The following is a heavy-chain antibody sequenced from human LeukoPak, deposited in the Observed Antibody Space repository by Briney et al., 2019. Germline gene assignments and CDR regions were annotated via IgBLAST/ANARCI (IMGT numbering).Heavy chain of an antibody. J-gene: IGHJ4*02. V-gene: IGHV1-69*04. CDR2: IIPIFGIA. Sequence: SVKVSCKASGGTFSSYAISWVRQAPGQGLEWMGRIIPIFGIANYAQKFQGRVTITADKSTSTAYMELSSLRSEDTAVYYCARDQDSSSSGDYWGQGTLVTVSP. CDR1: GGTFSSYA. D-gene: IGHD6-13*01. CDR3: ARDQDSSSSGDY.